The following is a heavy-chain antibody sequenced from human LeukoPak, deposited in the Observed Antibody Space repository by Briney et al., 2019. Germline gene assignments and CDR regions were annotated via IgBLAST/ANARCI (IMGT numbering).Heavy chain of an antibody. CDR2: IYSGGST. J-gene: IGHJ5*02. CDR1: GFTFSNAW. Sequence: GGSLRLSCAASGFTFSNAWMSWVRQAPGKGLEWVSVIYSGGSTYYADSVKGRFTISRDNSKNTLYLQMNSLRAEDTAVYYCARKARDTLRYFDWSRAGWFDPWGQGTLVTVSS. CDR3: ARKARDTLRYFDWSRAGWFDP. V-gene: IGHV3-66*01. D-gene: IGHD3-9*01.